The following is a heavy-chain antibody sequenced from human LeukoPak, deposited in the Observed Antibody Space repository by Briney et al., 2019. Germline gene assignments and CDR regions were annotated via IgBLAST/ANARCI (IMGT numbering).Heavy chain of an antibody. CDR2: ISGSGGST. V-gene: IGHV3-23*01. Sequence: GGSLRLSCAASGFTFSSYAMSWVRQAPGKGLEWVSAISGSGGSTYYADSVKGRFTISRDNAKNSLYLQMNGLRVEDTAVYYCARRHDSSGGFDYWDQGTLLTVSS. CDR1: GFTFSSYA. D-gene: IGHD3-22*01. CDR3: ARRHDSSGGFDY. J-gene: IGHJ4*02.